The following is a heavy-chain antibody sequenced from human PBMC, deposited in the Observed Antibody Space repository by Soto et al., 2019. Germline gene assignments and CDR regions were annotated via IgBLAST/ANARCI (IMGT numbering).Heavy chain of an antibody. Sequence: QVQLQESGPGLVKPSGTLSLTCTVSGASITTRSDAWWSWVRPPPGKGLEWIGEIYHSGSTNYNPSLKSRVTMSVDKSKNPFSLRLSSVTAADTAVYYCAKMVGATLVDYWGLGTLVTVSS. V-gene: IGHV4-4*02. CDR1: GASITTRSDAW. J-gene: IGHJ4*02. CDR3: AKMVGATLVDY. CDR2: IYHSGST. D-gene: IGHD1-26*01.